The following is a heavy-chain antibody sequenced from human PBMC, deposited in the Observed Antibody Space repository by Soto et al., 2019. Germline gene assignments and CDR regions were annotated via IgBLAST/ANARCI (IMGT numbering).Heavy chain of an antibody. D-gene: IGHD3-10*01. J-gene: IGHJ5*02. CDR3: AATQFKTGNWLDP. CDR1: GFTFNNAW. CDR2: IKSKTEGEAT. V-gene: IGHV3-15*01. Sequence: GSLRLSCAASGFTFNNAWMTWVRQAPGKGLEWLGRIKSKTEGEATDYAAPVKGRFTFSRDESRNTVHPQMNSLKTEDTGVYYCAATQFKTGNWLDPWGQGTLVTVSS.